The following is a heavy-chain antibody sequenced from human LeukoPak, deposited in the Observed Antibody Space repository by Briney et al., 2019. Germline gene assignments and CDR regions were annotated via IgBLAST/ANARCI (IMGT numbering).Heavy chain of an antibody. J-gene: IGHJ3*02. Sequence: PSETLSLTCTVSGGSISSSSYYWGWIRQPPGKGLEWIGSIYYSGSTYCNPSLKSRVTISVDTSKNQFSLKLSSVTAADTAAYYCASQAEMAFDIWGQGTMVTVSS. V-gene: IGHV4-39*01. D-gene: IGHD1-14*01. CDR3: ASQAEMAFDI. CDR2: IYYSGST. CDR1: GGSISSSSYY.